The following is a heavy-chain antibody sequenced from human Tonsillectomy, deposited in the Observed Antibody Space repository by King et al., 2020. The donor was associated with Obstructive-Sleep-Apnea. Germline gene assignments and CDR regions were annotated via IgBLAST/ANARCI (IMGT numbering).Heavy chain of an antibody. V-gene: IGHV3-30*04. Sequence: HVQLVESGGGVVQPGRSLRLSCAASGFSFNIYAMHWVRQAPGKGLEWVAVISYDGSNKYYADSVKGRFTISRDNSKDTLFLQMNSLRAEDAAFYYCARTPDYGATQSTNRYWYFDLWGRGTLVTVSS. D-gene: IGHD4/OR15-4a*01. J-gene: IGHJ2*01. CDR1: GFSFNIYA. CDR2: ISYDGSNK. CDR3: ARTPDYGATQSTNRYWYFDL.